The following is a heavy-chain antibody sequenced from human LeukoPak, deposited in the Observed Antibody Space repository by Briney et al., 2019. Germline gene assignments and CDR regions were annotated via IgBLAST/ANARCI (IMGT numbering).Heavy chain of an antibody. CDR3: AREALGAARVLVPYDD. J-gene: IGHJ4*02. V-gene: IGHV1-69*10. D-gene: IGHD6-6*01. Sequence: SVKVSCKASGCTFTSYAISWVRQAPGQGLEWMGWIIPNLGIANYAQKFQGRVTITADKSTSTAYMELRSLRSEDTAVYYCAREALGAARVLVPYDDWGQATPVSAS. CDR2: IIPNLGIA. CDR1: GCTFTSYA.